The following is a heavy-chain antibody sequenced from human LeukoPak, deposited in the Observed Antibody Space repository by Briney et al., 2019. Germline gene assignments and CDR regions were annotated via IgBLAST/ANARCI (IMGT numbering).Heavy chain of an antibody. CDR2: INPNSGGT. Sequence: ASVKVSCKASGYTFTGYYMHWVRQAPGQGLEWTGWINPNSGGTNYAQKFQGRVTMTRDTSISTAYMELSRLRSDDTAVYYCAREKRNERRFFPLLAYWGQGTLVTVSS. CDR1: GYTFTGYY. V-gene: IGHV1-2*02. J-gene: IGHJ4*02. CDR3: AREKRNERRFFPLLAY. D-gene: IGHD3-3*01.